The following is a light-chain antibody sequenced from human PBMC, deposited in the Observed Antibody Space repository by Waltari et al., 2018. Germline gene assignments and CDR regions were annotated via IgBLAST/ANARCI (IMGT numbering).Light chain of an antibody. V-gene: IGLV3-21*02. CDR2: DDS. Sequence: SYVLTQPPSASVAPGQSARSPCGGNNIESKIVHWYQQKPGQAPLLVVFDDSDRPSGVPERFSGSNSGNSATLTISRVEAGDEADYYCQVWDRSSDHVVFGGGTKLTVL. CDR3: QVWDRSSDHVV. J-gene: IGLJ2*01. CDR1: NIESKI.